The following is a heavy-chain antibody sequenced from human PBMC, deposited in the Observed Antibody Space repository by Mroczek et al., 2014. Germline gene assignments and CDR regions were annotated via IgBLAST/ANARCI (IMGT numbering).Heavy chain of an antibody. CDR1: GFTFSSYA. CDR2: ISGSGGST. J-gene: IGHJ4*03. V-gene: IGHV3-23*01. Sequence: EVQLLESGGGLVQPGGSLRLSCAASGFTFSSYAMSWVRQAPGKGLEWVSAISGSGGSTYYADSVKGRFTISRDNSKNTLYLQMNSLRAEDTAVYYCAKVGVGVPRLSYFDYWARDPGHRLL. D-gene: IGHD3-16*01. CDR3: AKVGVGVPRLSYFDY.